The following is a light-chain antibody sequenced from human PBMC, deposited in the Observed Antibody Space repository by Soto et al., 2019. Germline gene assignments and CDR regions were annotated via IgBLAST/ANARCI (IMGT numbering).Light chain of an antibody. J-gene: IGKJ1*01. CDR2: AAS. V-gene: IGKV1-39*01. CDR1: QYISDF. CDR3: QHATSFPCT. Sequence: IQVTMSPSSLSASVGDRVTITCRASQYISDFLNWYQQKPGKAPVVLIYAASNLQSGVPSRFTGSRSETDFTLAISSLQPEDSATYYCQHATSFPCTFGEGTKVDI.